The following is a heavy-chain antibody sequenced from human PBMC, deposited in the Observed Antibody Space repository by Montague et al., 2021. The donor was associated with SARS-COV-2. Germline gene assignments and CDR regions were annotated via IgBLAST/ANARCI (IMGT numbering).Heavy chain of an antibody. CDR2: XDWDDDK. V-gene: IGHV2-70*01. CDR3: ARIYYSILGSYYYGMDV. D-gene: IGHD3-10*01. Sequence: PALVKPTQTLTLTCTFSGFSLSTSGMCVSWIRQPPGKALEWLALXDWDDDKYYSTSLKTRLTISKDTSKNQVVLTMTNMDPVDTATYHCARIYYSILGSYYYGMDVWGQGTTVTVSS. J-gene: IGHJ6*02. CDR1: GFSLSTSGMC.